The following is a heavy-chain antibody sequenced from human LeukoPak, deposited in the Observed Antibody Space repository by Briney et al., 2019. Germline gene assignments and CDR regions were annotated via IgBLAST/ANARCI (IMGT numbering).Heavy chain of an antibody. CDR3: ARQRYFDWLLDWFDP. CDR2: IYYTEIT. V-gene: IGHV4-39*01. J-gene: IGHJ5*02. D-gene: IGHD3-9*01. Sequence: SETLSLTCTVSGGSFSSTSHYWGWLRQPPGTGLEWIGSIYYTEITYYNPSLKSRATISVDTSKNQFSLKLSSVTAADTAVYYCARQRYFDWLLDWFDPWGQGTLVTVSS. CDR1: GGSFSSTSHY.